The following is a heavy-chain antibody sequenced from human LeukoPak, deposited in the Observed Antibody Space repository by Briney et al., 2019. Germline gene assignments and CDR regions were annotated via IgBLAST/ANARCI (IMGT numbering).Heavy chain of an antibody. V-gene: IGHV3-23*01. J-gene: IGHJ4*02. CDR2: ITPSGDGT. CDR3: ARVVVAANSVYYFDY. Sequence: GGSLRLSCAASGFTFSSPAMSWVRQAPGKGLEWVSSITPSGDGTYYAASVKGRFTISRDNSKNTLYLQMNSLRAEDAAVYYCARVVVAANSVYYFDYWGQGTLVTVSS. CDR1: GFTFSSPA. D-gene: IGHD2-15*01.